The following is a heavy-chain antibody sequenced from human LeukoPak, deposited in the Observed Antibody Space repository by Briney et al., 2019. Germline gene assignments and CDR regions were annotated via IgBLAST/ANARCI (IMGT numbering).Heavy chain of an antibody. J-gene: IGHJ4*02. CDR2: INTDGRTT. CDR3: ARAGEQQLVFDY. CDR1: GFTFRTYW. Sequence: GGSLRLSCAASGFTFRTYWMHWVRQAPGKGLVWVSRINTDGRTTNYADSVKGRFSISRDNSKDTLYLQMNSLRADDTAVYYCARAGEQQLVFDYWGQGTLVTVSS. D-gene: IGHD6-13*01. V-gene: IGHV3-74*01.